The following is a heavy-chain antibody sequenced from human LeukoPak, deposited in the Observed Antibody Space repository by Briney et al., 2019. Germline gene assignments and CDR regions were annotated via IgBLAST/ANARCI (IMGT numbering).Heavy chain of an antibody. CDR2: INHSGST. D-gene: IGHD5-18*01. V-gene: IGHV4-34*01. CDR1: GGSFSGYY. CDR3: ARARGYSYGLGVYYYYGMDV. Sequence: PSETLSLTCAVYGGSFSGYYWSWIRQPPGKGLEWIGEINHSGSTNYNPSLKSRVTISVDTSKNQFSLKLSSVTAADTAVYYCARARGYSYGLGVYYYYGMDVWGQGTTVTVSS. J-gene: IGHJ6*02.